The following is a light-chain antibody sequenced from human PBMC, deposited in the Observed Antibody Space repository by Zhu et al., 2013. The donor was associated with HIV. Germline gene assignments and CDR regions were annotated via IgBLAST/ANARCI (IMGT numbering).Light chain of an antibody. Sequence: DIVLTQSPGTLSLSPGERATLSCRASQSVNSNFLAWYQHKRGQAPRLLIHGASTRATGIADRFSGSGSGTDFTLSISRLEPEDFAVYYCQQYGKSPLTFGGGTTVEIK. CDR2: GAS. V-gene: IGKV3-20*01. J-gene: IGKJ4*01. CDR3: QQYGKSPLT. CDR1: QSVNSNF.